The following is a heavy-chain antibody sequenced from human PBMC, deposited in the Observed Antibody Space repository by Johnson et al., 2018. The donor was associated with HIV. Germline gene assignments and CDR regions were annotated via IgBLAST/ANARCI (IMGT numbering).Heavy chain of an antibody. CDR2: IWYDGSNK. J-gene: IGHJ3*02. D-gene: IGHD1-1*01. Sequence: QVQLVESGGGVVQPGRSLRLSCAASGFTFSSYAMHWVRQAPGKGLECVAVIWYDGSNKYYADSVKGRFTISRDNSKNTLYLQMNSLRAEDTAVYYCAKPSTESAFDIWGQGTMVTVSS. V-gene: IGHV3-33*06. CDR3: AKPSTESAFDI. CDR1: GFTFSSYA.